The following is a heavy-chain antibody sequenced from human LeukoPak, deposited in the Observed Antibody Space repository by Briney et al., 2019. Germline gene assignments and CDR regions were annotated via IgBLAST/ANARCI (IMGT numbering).Heavy chain of an antibody. V-gene: IGHV5-51*01. CDR3: ARRKMYDFDY. J-gene: IGHJ4*02. Sequence: GESLKISCXGSGYSFTSYWIGWVRQMPGKGLEWMGIIYPGDSDTKYSTSFQGQVTISADKSTSTAYLQWSSLKASDTAMYYCARRKMYDFDYWGQGNLVTVSS. D-gene: IGHD3-3*01. CDR1: GYSFTSYW. CDR2: IYPGDSDT.